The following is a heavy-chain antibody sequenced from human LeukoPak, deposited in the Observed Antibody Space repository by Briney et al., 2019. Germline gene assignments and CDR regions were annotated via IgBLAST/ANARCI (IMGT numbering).Heavy chain of an antibody. J-gene: IGHJ4*02. CDR1: GGSITNNNW. CDR2: IYHSGSI. D-gene: IGHD2-15*01. CDR3: ARDGGGIDS. V-gene: IGHV4-4*02. Sequence: PSGTLSLTCAVSGGSITNNNWWTWVRQPPGKGLEWIGQIYHSGSINYNPSLKSRVTISLDKSNNQFSLRLRFVTAADTAMYYCARDGGGIDSWGQGTLVAVSS.